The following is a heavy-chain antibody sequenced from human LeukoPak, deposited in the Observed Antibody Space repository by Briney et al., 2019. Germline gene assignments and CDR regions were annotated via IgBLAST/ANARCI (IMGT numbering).Heavy chain of an antibody. Sequence: GGSLRLSCAASAFTFTNFEMNWVRQAPGNGLEWVSYISYSGSTTSYADSVKGRFTISRDNAKNSLYLQMNSLRAEDTAVYYCARAGAPAFDPWGQGTLVTVSS. CDR2: ISYSGSTT. D-gene: IGHD4-17*01. J-gene: IGHJ5*02. CDR3: ARAGAPAFDP. CDR1: AFTFTNFE. V-gene: IGHV3-48*03.